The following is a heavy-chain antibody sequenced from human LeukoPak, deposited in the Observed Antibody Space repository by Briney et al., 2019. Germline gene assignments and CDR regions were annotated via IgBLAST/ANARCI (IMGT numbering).Heavy chain of an antibody. D-gene: IGHD3-22*01. J-gene: IGHJ4*02. CDR1: GGSISSYY. CDR3: ARVGGGYYYDSSGYYRDYYFDY. Sequence: SETLSLTCTVSGGSISSYYWSWIRQPAGKGLEWIGRIYTSGSTNYNPSLKGRVTMSVDTSKNQFSLKLSSVTAADTAVYYCARVGGGYYYDSSGYYRDYYFDYWGQGTLVTVSS. CDR2: IYTSGST. V-gene: IGHV4-4*07.